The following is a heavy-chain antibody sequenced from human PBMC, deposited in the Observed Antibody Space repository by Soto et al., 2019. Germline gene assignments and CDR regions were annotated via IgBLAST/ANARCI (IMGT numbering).Heavy chain of an antibody. CDR2: IYPGDSDT. D-gene: IGHD2-15*01. CDR1: GYSFTSYW. CDR3: ARRRYCSGGSCYPFYFDY. Sequence: GESLKISCKGSGYSFTSYWIGWVRQMPGKGLEWMGIIYPGDSDTRYSPSFQGQVTISADKSISTAYLQWSSLKASDTAMYYCARRRYCSGGSCYPFYFDYWGQGTLVTVSS. J-gene: IGHJ4*02. V-gene: IGHV5-51*01.